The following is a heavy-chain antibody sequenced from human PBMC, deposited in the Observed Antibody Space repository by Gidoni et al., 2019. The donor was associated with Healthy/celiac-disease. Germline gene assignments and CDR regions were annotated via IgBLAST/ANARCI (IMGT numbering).Heavy chain of an antibody. CDR1: GGSLSSGGYY. V-gene: IGHV4-31*03. D-gene: IGHD2-21*02. CDR3: ARDVGEGNCGGDCYGY. CDR2: IYYSGST. J-gene: IGHJ4*02. Sequence: QVQLQESGPGLVKPSQTLSLTCTVSGGSLSSGGYYWSWIRQHPGKGLEWIGYIYYSGSTYYNPSLKSRVTIAVDTSKNQFSLKLSSVTAADTAVYYCARDVGEGNCGGDCYGYWGQGTLVTVSS.